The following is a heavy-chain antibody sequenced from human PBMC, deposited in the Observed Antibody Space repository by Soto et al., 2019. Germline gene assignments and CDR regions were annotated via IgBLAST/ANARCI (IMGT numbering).Heavy chain of an antibody. CDR2: IKQDGSEK. CDR3: ARGDHPLSGYDPNFDY. J-gene: IGHJ4*02. V-gene: IGHV3-7*01. Sequence: PGGSLRLCCAASGFTFSSYWMSWVRQAPGKGLEWVANIKQDGSEKYYVDSVKGRFTISRDNAKNSLYLQMNSLRAEDTAVYYCARGDHPLSGYDPNFDYWGQGTLVTVSS. CDR1: GFTFSSYW. D-gene: IGHD5-12*01.